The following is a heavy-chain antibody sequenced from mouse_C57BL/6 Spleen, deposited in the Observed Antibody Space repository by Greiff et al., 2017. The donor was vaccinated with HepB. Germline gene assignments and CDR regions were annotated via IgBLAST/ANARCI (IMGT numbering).Heavy chain of an antibody. J-gene: IGHJ2*01. CDR1: GYTFTEYT. CDR2: FYPGSGSI. V-gene: IGHV1-62-2*01. Sequence: VKLVESGAELVKPGASVKLSCKASGYTFTEYTIHWVKQRSGQGLEWIGWFYPGSGSIKYNEKFKDKATLTADKSSSTVYMELSRLTSEDSAVYFCARHEDGLAYFDYWGQGTTLTVSS. CDR3: ARHEDGLAYFDY. D-gene: IGHD4-1*01.